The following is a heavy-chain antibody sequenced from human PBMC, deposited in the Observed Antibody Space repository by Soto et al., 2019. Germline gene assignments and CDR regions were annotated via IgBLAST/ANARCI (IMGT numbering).Heavy chain of an antibody. CDR3: ASLRGSGTNYFFDY. CDR2: IFYNGNA. V-gene: IGHV4-31*03. CDR1: GGYIINGDYY. D-gene: IGHD3-10*01. Sequence: SETKSLTCTVSGGYIINGDYYWSRNKKHPGKGLEWIGYIFYNGNAYYTPSLKSRITISVDTSENQFSLKLTSVTAADTAVYYCASLRGSGTNYFFDYWGQGTLVTVSS. J-gene: IGHJ4*02.